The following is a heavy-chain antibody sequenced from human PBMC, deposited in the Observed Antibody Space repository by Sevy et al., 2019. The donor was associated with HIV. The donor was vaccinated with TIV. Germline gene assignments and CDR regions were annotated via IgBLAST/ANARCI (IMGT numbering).Heavy chain of an antibody. CDR1: GLTVSNAW. J-gene: IGHJ5*01. V-gene: IGHV3-15*01. CDR2: IKSKSDGGSR. Sequence: GGSLRLSCAASGLTVSNAWMNWVRQAPGKGLEWEGRIKSKSDGGSRDLAAPVKDRVSISSYASRNTVSLEISSLKIDDTGMYYCAAGLGKSDFDSWGQGTLVTVSS. D-gene: IGHD3-9*01. CDR3: AAGLGKSDFDS.